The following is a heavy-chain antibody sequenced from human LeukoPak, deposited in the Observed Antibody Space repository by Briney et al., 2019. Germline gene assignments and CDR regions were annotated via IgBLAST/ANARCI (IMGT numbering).Heavy chain of an antibody. V-gene: IGHV3-33*01. CDR1: GFTFSKYG. J-gene: IGHJ4*01. Sequence: GGSLRLSCAASGFTFSKYGMHWVRQAPGKGLEWVAVICYDGNNKWYADSVKGRFTISRDNSRNTLYLQMDYLRAEDTAVYYCARDLSKGAYFDYWGHGTLVTVSS. D-gene: IGHD6-6*01. CDR3: ARDLSKGAYFDY. CDR2: ICYDGNNK.